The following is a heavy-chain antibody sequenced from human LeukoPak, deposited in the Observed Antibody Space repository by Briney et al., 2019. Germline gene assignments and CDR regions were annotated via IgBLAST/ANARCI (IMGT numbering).Heavy chain of an antibody. V-gene: IGHV4-30-2*01. CDR3: AREEYSSDWYGHDS. D-gene: IGHD6-13*01. J-gene: IGHJ4*02. CDR1: GVSINSDAYF. Sequence: SQTLSLTCTVSGVSINSDAYFWSWIRQPPGKGLEWIGYIYHSGNTYYNPSLKSRVTLSVDTSKNQFSLRLTSVTAADTAFYYCAREEYSSDWYGHDSWGQGTLVTVSS. CDR2: IYHSGNT.